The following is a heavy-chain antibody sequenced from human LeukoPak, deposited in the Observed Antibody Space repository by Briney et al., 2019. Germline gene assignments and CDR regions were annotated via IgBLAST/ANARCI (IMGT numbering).Heavy chain of an antibody. CDR2: ITPLLDKA. D-gene: IGHD6-19*01. CDR1: GGSFNSYI. J-gene: IGHJ5*01. CDR3: ARDRVAISVAGFDS. V-gene: IGHV1-69*08. Sequence: SVKVSCKASGGSFNSYILSWVRQAPGQGLERMGRITPLLDKADYAQKSQGRITITADSSTSTAYMELSSLRSDDTAVYYCARDRVAISVAGFDSWGQGTLVIVSS.